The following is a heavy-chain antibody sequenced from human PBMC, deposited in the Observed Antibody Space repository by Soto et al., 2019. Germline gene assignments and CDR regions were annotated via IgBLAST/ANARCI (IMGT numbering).Heavy chain of an antibody. V-gene: IGHV1-69*02. CDR1: GGTFSCYT. D-gene: IGHD2-15*01. Sequence: QVQLVQSGAEVKKPGSSVKVSCKASGGTFSCYTISWVRQAPGQGPAWMGRIIPIRSIANNAQKFQGRVTSTADKSTSTAYMDLSSLRSEDTAVYYCAETGSCSGGSCSQWRFDYWGRGTLVTVSS. CDR2: IIPIRSIA. CDR3: AETGSCSGGSCSQWRFDY. J-gene: IGHJ4*02.